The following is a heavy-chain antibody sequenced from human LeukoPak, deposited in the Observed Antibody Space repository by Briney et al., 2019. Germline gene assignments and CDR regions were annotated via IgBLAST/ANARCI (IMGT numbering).Heavy chain of an antibody. CDR2: IHYSGST. CDR3: ARLRGYSYGGGY. V-gene: IGHV4-39*01. CDR1: GGSITSSSYY. J-gene: IGHJ4*02. Sequence: PSETLSLTCTVSGGSITSSSYYWGWIRQPPGKGLEWIGSIHYSGSTYYNPSLKSRVTISVDTSKNQFSLKLSSVTAADTAVYYCARLRGYSYGGGYWGQGTLVIVSS. D-gene: IGHD5-18*01.